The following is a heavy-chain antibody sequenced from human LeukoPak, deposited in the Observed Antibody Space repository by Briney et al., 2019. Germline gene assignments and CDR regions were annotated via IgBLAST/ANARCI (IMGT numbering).Heavy chain of an antibody. D-gene: IGHD2-21*02. CDR3: ARELPREVTLDY. Sequence: SGGFLRLSCVASEFNFFSYGMQWVRQAPGKGLVWVSRIFTDGSTTSYADSVKGRFTISRDNAKNTLYLQMNSLRAEDTAVYYCARELPREVTLDYWGQGTLVTVSP. J-gene: IGHJ4*01. CDR1: EFNFFSYG. CDR2: IFTDGSTT. V-gene: IGHV3-74*01.